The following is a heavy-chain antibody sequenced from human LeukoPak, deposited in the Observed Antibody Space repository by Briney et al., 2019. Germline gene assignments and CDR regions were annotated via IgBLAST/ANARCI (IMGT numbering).Heavy chain of an antibody. D-gene: IGHD1-7*01. CDR2: INWNGRSR. CDR1: GFTFNDSG. J-gene: IGHJ4*02. Sequence: PGGSLRLSXVASGFTFNDSGMSWVRQAPGKGLEWISGINWNGRSRGYADSVKGRFTISRDNAKNSLYLEMNSLRAEDTALYFCARPLGITGTTPFDFWGQGTRVTVSS. CDR3: ARPLGITGTTPFDF. V-gene: IGHV3-20*04.